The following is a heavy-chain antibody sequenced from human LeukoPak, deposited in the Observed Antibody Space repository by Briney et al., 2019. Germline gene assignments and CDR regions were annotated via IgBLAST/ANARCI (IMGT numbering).Heavy chain of an antibody. D-gene: IGHD6-13*01. CDR2: ITGSGDST. J-gene: IGHJ4*02. CDR3: AEGAAQPDY. V-gene: IGHV3-23*01. CDR1: GFTFTTYA. Sequence: PGGSLRLSYAASGFTFTTYAMSWVRQPPGKGLEWVSGITGSGDSTYYADSVKGRFTISRDNSKNTLYLQMNSLRAEDTAVYFCAEGAAQPDYWGQGTLVTVSS.